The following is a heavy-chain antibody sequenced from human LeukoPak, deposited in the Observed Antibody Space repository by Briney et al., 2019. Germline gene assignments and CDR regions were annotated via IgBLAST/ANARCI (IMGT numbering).Heavy chain of an antibody. CDR3: ARPPSLADY. V-gene: IGHV3-48*03. J-gene: IGHJ4*02. Sequence: GGSLRLSCAASGFTFSSYEMNWVRQAPGKGLEWVSYISSSGSTIYYADSVKGRFTISRDNAKNSLYLQMNSLRAEDTAVYYCARPPSLADYWGQGTLVTVSS. CDR1: GFTFSSYE. CDR2: ISSSGSTI.